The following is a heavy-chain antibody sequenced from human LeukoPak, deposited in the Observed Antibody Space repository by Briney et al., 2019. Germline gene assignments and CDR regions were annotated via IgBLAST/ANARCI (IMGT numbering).Heavy chain of an antibody. Sequence: GGPLTLSCAASGFNFSSYSMSWVRPAPGKGVGLVSSISSSSSYLSYADSVKGRFTISRDNAKNSLYLQMNSLRAEDTAVYYCARAGYDILTGYYPGYWGQGTLVTVSS. D-gene: IGHD3-9*01. V-gene: IGHV3-21*01. J-gene: IGHJ4*02. CDR2: ISSSSSYL. CDR1: GFNFSSYS. CDR3: ARAGYDILTGYYPGY.